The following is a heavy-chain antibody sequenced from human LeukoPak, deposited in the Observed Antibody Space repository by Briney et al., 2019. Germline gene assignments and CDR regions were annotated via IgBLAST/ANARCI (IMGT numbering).Heavy chain of an antibody. J-gene: IGHJ4*02. V-gene: IGHV3-23*01. D-gene: IGHD3-9*01. Sequence: PGGSLRLSCATSGFNFSNYAMTWVRQAPGKGLEWVSSISGGGGTTYYGDSVKGRVTVSRDSSKNTLHLQMNSLRLEDTAVYYCARGTVWLYPRILTDWGQGVLVTVSS. CDR2: ISGGGGTT. CDR3: ARGTVWLYPRILTD. CDR1: GFNFSNYA.